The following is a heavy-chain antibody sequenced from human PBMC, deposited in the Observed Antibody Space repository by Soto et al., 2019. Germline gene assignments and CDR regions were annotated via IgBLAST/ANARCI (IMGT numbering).Heavy chain of an antibody. CDR2: IYYSGST. CDR3: AREYYDYVWGSYRYRDNWFDP. Sequence: SETLSLTCTVSGGSVSSGSYYWSWIRQPPGKGLEWIGYIYYSGSTNYNPSLKSRVTISVDTSKNQFSLKLSSVTAADTAVYYCAREYYDYVWGSYRYRDNWFDPWGQGTLVTVSS. D-gene: IGHD3-16*02. CDR1: GGSVSSGSYY. J-gene: IGHJ5*02. V-gene: IGHV4-61*01.